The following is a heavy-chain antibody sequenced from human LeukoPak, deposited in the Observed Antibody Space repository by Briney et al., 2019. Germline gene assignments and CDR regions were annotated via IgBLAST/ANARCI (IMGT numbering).Heavy chain of an antibody. CDR3: AELGITMIGGV. CDR1: GFTFSTYS. CDR2: ISSSGSTI. V-gene: IGHV3-48*04. J-gene: IGHJ6*04. Sequence: GGSLRLSCAASGFTFSTYSMHWVRQAPGKGLEWVSYISSSGSTIYYADSVKGRFTISRDNAKNSLYLQMNSLRAEDTAVYYCAELGITMIGGVWGKGTTVTISS. D-gene: IGHD3-10*02.